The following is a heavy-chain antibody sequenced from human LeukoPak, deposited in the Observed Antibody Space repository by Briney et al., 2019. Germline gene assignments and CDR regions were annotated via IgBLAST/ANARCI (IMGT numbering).Heavy chain of an antibody. D-gene: IGHD5-18*01. Sequence: GGSLRLSCAASDSMSRRFKMDWVRQAPGKGLEWVSYISDDSSTIHYADSVKGRFTISRDNAENSLYLQMNSLRAEDTAVYYCARGGYNYGSVFDYWGQGTLVTVSS. V-gene: IGHV3-48*01. CDR2: ISDDSSTI. CDR1: DSMSRRFK. CDR3: ARGGYNYGSVFDY. J-gene: IGHJ4*02.